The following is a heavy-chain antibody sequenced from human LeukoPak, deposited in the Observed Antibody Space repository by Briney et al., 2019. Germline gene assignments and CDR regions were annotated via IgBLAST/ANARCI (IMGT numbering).Heavy chain of an antibody. D-gene: IGHD3-3*01. Sequence: GASVKVSCKASGYTFTSYAMHWVRQAPGQRLEWMGWINAGNGNTKYSQKFQGRVTITRDTSASTAYMELSSLRSEDTAVYYCARVGVVIQSWFDPWGQGTLVTVSS. CDR1: GYTFTSYA. CDR3: ARVGVVIQSWFDP. CDR2: INAGNGNT. J-gene: IGHJ5*02. V-gene: IGHV1-3*01.